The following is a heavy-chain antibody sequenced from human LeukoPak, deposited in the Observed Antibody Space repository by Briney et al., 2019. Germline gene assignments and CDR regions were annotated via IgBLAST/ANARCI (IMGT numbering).Heavy chain of an antibody. Sequence: SETLSLTCAVYGGSFSGYYWSWIRQPPGKGLEWIGYIYDSGSTNYSPSLKSRVTISVDSSKNHFSLKLSSVTAADTAVYYCACLTTADAFDIWGPGTMVTVSS. D-gene: IGHD3-22*01. V-gene: IGHV4-59*01. CDR1: GGSFSGYY. J-gene: IGHJ3*02. CDR3: ACLTTADAFDI. CDR2: IYDSGST.